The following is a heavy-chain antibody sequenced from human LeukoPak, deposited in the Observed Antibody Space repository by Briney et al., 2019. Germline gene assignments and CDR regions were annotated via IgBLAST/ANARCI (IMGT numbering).Heavy chain of an antibody. CDR3: ARGGSYVSFDY. D-gene: IGHD3-16*01. CDR1: GGSISSGGYY. J-gene: IGHJ4*02. V-gene: IGHV4-30-2*01. Sequence: KPSETLSLTCTVSGGSISSGGYYWSWIRQPPGKGLEWIGYIYHSGSTYYNPSLKSRVTISVDRSKNQFSLKLSSVTAADTAVYYCARGGSYVSFDYWGQGTLVTVS. CDR2: IYHSGST.